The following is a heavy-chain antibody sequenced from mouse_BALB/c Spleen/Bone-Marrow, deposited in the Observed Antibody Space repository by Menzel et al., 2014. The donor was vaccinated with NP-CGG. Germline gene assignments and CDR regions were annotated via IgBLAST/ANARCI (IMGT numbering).Heavy chain of an antibody. J-gene: IGHJ2*01. CDR1: GFNIKDTY. CDR3: VRSREYYLDY. V-gene: IGHV14-3*02. Sequence: EVQLQQSGAELVKPGASVKLSCTASGFNIKDTYMHWVKQRPEQGLEWIGRIDPANGNTKYDPKFQGKATITADTSSNTAYLQLSSVTSEDTSVYYCVRSREYYLDYWGQGTTLTVSS. D-gene: IGHD1-1*01. CDR2: IDPANGNT.